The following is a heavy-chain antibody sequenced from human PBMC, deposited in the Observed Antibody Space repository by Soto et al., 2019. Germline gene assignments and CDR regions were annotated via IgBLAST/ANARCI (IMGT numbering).Heavy chain of an antibody. Sequence: GESLKISCKGSGYSSSRFWIGWVRQMPGKSLEWMGIIDPGDSATRYSTSFQGQVTISADRSISTAYLQGSSLKASDIAMYYCARSPYQLVHPYNLDYWGQGTLVTVS. CDR2: IDPGDSAT. V-gene: IGHV5-51*01. CDR3: ARSPYQLVHPYNLDY. D-gene: IGHD6-6*01. J-gene: IGHJ4*02. CDR1: GYSSSRFW.